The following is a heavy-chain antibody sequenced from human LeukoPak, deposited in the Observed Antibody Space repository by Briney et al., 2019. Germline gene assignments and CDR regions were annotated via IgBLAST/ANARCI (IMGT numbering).Heavy chain of an antibody. CDR3: AKEITTGNTSAHFDY. CDR1: GGTFSSYA. Sequence: GASVKVSCKASGGTFSSYAISWVRQAPGQGLEWMGRIIPILGIANYAQKFQGRVTITADKSTSTAYMELSSLRAEDTAIYYCAKEITTGNTSAHFDYWGQGTLVTVSS. D-gene: IGHD1-1*01. J-gene: IGHJ4*02. V-gene: IGHV1-69*04. CDR2: IIPILGIA.